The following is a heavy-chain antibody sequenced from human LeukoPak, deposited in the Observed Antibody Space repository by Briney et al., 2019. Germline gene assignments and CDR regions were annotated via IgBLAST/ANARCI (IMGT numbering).Heavy chain of an antibody. Sequence: SVKVSCKTSGYTFTDYYIHWVRQAPGQGPEWMGWINPNSGGTNYAQNLQGRVTMTRDTSTSTAYMELRSLRSDDTAVYYCARAGYSYGYFDYWGQGTLVTVSS. CDR1: GYTFTDYY. J-gene: IGHJ4*02. D-gene: IGHD5-18*01. CDR3: ARAGYSYGYFDY. CDR2: INPNSGGT. V-gene: IGHV1-2*02.